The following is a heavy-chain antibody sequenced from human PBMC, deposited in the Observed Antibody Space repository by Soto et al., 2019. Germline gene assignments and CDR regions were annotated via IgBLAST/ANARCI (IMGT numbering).Heavy chain of an antibody. CDR2: TYYSGST. CDR1: GGSISSSSYY. V-gene: IGHV4-39*01. J-gene: IGHJ6*02. CDR3: ARHPTWGLSTGYYYYGMDV. Sequence: PSETLSLTCTVSGGSISSSSYYWGWIRQPPGKGLEWMGTTYYSGSTYYNPSLKSRVTISVDTSKNHFSLKLSSVTAADTAVYYCARHPTWGLSTGYYYYGMDVWGQGTTFTVSS. D-gene: IGHD3-16*01.